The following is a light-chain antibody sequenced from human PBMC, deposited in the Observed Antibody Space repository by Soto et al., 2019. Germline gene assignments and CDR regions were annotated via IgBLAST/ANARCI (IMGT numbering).Light chain of an antibody. CDR3: CSYVGASTYV. CDR2: EDT. J-gene: IGLJ1*01. V-gene: IGLV2-23*01. CDR1: TYGFETYNQ. Sequence: QSVLTQPASMSGSPGQSITISCSGTTYGFETYNQVSWYQQHPGKAPKILIYEDTKRPSGVSNRFSGSTSGSTASLTISGLQTEDEADYYCCSYVGASTYVFGTGTKLTVL.